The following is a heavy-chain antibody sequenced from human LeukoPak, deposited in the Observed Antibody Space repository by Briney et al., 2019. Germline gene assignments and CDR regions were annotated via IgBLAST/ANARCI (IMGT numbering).Heavy chain of an antibody. Sequence: GGSLRLSCSASALTFSDYSMNWVRQAPGNGLEWISYISSNGSTIYYAASVKGRFTISRDSAKNSLYLQMKGLRAEDTAIYYCARGPKTSFDYWGQGTLVTVSS. J-gene: IGHJ4*02. CDR3: ARGPKTSFDY. CDR2: ISSNGSTI. CDR1: ALTFSDYS. V-gene: IGHV3-48*01.